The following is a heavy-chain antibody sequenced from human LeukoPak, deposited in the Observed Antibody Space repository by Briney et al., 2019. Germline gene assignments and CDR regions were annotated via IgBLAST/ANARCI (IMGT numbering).Heavy chain of an antibody. D-gene: IGHD2-21*02. J-gene: IGHJ4*02. Sequence: SETLSLTCTVSGGSISSSSYYWGWIRQPPGKGLEWIGSIYYSGSTYYNPSLKSRVTISVDTSKNQFSLKLSSVTAADTAVYYCARQRVTDAPFFDYWDQGTLVTVSS. CDR3: ARQRVTDAPFFDY. CDR1: GGSISSSSYY. CDR2: IYYSGST. V-gene: IGHV4-39*01.